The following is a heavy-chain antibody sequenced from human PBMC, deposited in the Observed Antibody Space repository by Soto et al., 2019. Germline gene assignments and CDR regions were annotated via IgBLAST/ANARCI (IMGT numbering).Heavy chain of an antibody. CDR1: GFTFSSYS. CDR3: AREGGYYGSPYYMDV. J-gene: IGHJ6*03. V-gene: IGHV3-21*01. D-gene: IGHD3-10*01. CDR2: ISSSSSYI. Sequence: EVQLVESGGGLVKPGGSLRLSCAASGFTFSSYSMNWVRQAPGKGLEWVSSISSSSSYIYYADSVKGRFTISRDNAKNSLHLQMNSLRAEDTAVYYCAREGGYYGSPYYMDVWGKGTTVTVSS.